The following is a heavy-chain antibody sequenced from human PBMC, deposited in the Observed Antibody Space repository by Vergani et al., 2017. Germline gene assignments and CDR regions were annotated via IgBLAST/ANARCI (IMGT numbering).Heavy chain of an antibody. CDR1: GASISSGGYY. CDR3: ARDRRWASYWFDP. CDR2: IYNSGGT. D-gene: IGHD4-23*01. V-gene: IGHV4-31*03. J-gene: IGHJ5*02. Sequence: QVHLQESGPRLVKPSQTLSLTCTVSGASISSGGYYWSWIRQHPGKGLEWIGYIYNSGGTYYNPSLKSRVTMSVDTSKNQFSLTLSSVTAADTAVYYCARDRRWASYWFDPWGQGTLVTVSS.